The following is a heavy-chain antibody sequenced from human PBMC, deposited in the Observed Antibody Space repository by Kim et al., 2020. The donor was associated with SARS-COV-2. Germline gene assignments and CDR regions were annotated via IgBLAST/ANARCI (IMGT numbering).Heavy chain of an antibody. CDR2: ISSSSSYT. V-gene: IGHV3-11*05. J-gene: IGHJ3*02. D-gene: IGHD3-10*01. CDR3: ARESSVWGYYGSGSSQSDAFDI. CDR1: GFTFSDYY. Sequence: GGSLRLSCAASGFTFSDYYMSWIRQAPGKGLEWVSYISSSSSYTNYADSVKGRFTISRDNAKNSLYLQMNSLRAEDTAVYYCARESSVWGYYGSGSSQSDAFDIWGQGTMVTVSS.